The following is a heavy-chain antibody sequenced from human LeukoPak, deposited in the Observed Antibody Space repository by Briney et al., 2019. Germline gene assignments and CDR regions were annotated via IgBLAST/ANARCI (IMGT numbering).Heavy chain of an antibody. V-gene: IGHV3-33*01. CDR2: IWYDGSNK. Sequence: GGSLRLSCATSGFSFTTYGMHWVRQAPGKGLEWVAVIWYDGSNKYYADSVKGRFTISRDNSKNTLYLQMNSLRAEDTAVYYCARGIAALDPWGQGTLVTVSS. CDR3: ARGIAALDP. CDR1: GFSFTTYG. J-gene: IGHJ5*02. D-gene: IGHD6-13*01.